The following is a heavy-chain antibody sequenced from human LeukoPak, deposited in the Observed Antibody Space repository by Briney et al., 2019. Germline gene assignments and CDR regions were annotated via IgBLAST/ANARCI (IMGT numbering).Heavy chain of an antibody. V-gene: IGHV3-53*01. CDR2: ICSGGST. Sequence: PGGSLRLSCAASGFTVSSHYVSWVRQAPGKGLEWVSVICSGGSTYYADSVKGRFTISRDNSKNTLYLQMNSLRAEDTAVYYCARDLGGSGPLNPYYYYGMDVWGQGTTVTVSS. D-gene: IGHD3-10*01. CDR1: GFTVSSHY. CDR3: ARDLGGSGPLNPYYYYGMDV. J-gene: IGHJ6*02.